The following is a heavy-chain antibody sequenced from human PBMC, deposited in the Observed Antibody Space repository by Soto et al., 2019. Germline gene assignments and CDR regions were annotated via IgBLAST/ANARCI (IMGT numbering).Heavy chain of an antibody. Sequence: DVQLLESGGGLAHPGGSLRVSCIDSGVTFSTYAMSWVRQPPGKRLEWVSGLTGSGGTTFYAGSVKGRFTISRDNSYNTLYLEMKSGRAEDTAVYYCAKQRAEFSSGSGTYNFDYWGQGALITVSS. CDR1: GVTFSTYA. V-gene: IGHV3-23*01. D-gene: IGHD6-25*01. CDR3: AKQRAEFSSGSGTYNFDY. CDR2: LTGSGGTT. J-gene: IGHJ4*02.